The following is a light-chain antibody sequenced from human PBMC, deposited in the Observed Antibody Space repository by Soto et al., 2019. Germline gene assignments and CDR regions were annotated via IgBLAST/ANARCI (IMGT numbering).Light chain of an antibody. CDR1: QSILFNSNNKSY. CDR2: GAS. J-gene: IGKJ4*01. CDR3: KQYYSHLS. Sequence: DIVMTQSPDSLPVSLGERATITCKSSQSILFNSNNKSYLAWYQQRPGQPPKLLIYGASTRESGVPDRFSGSGSGTDFTLTITNLQAEDVAFYYCKQYYSHLSFGGGTKLEIK. V-gene: IGKV4-1*01.